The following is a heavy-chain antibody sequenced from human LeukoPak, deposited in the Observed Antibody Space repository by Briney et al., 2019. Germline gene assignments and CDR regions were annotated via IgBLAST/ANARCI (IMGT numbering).Heavy chain of an antibody. Sequence: SETLSLTCIVSGGSISSYYWRWIRQPPAKGLEGIGYIYYSGSTNYNPSLLSRVTIPVHTSKNQFPLKLRSVTAAGTAVYYCARRSRACKYYWYFDLWGRGTLVTVSS. CDR2: IYYSGST. D-gene: IGHD2/OR15-2a*01. CDR3: ARRSRACKYYWYFDL. CDR1: GGSISSYY. V-gene: IGHV4-59*01. J-gene: IGHJ2*01.